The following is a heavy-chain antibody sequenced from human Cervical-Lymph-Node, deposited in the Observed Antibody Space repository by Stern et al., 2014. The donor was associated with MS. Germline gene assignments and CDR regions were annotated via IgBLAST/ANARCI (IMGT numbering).Heavy chain of an antibody. Sequence: DQLVESGGGLVQPGESLRLSCAVSGFTFSNYWMTWVRQAPGKGLEWVASIKTGGSEKSYVASVKGRFTISRDNAKNSLYLQMNSLRAEDTAVYYCARAVRELGTWGQGTLVTVSS. D-gene: IGHD1-7*01. J-gene: IGHJ5*02. CDR3: ARAVRELGT. V-gene: IGHV3-7*01. CDR2: IKTGGSEK. CDR1: GFTFSNYW.